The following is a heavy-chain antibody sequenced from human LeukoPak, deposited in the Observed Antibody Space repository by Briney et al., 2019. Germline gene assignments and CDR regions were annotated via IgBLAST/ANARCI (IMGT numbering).Heavy chain of an antibody. V-gene: IGHV3-30*02. J-gene: IGHJ4*02. D-gene: IGHD6-13*01. CDR1: GFTFSSYA. CDR3: AIVAAAGDSFDY. CDR2: LRFDGTTK. Sequence: GGSLRLSCAASGFTFSSYAMSWVRQAPGKGLEWVAFLRFDGTTKFYADSLKGRFTISRDSSKNTLYLQMNTLRREDTAVYFCAIVAAAGDSFDYWGQGTLVTVSS.